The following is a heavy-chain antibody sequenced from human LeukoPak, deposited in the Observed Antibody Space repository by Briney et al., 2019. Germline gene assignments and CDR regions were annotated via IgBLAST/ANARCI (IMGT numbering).Heavy chain of an antibody. CDR2: IYPGDSDT. Sequence: GESLKISCKGSGYTFTSYWIGWVRQLPGKGLEWMGIIYPGDSDTRYSPSFQGQVTISADKSISTAYLQWSSLKAADTAMYYCARIKLTRFDYWGQGTLVTVSS. CDR1: GYTFTSYW. V-gene: IGHV5-51*01. J-gene: IGHJ4*02. D-gene: IGHD4/OR15-4a*01. CDR3: ARIKLTRFDY.